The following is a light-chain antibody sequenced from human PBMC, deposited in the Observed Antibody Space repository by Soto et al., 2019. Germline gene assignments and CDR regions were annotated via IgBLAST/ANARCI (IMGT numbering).Light chain of an antibody. V-gene: IGLV2-11*01. CDR3: CSYAGGYTHAV. J-gene: IGLJ2*01. Sequence: QSALTQPRSVSGPPGQSVSISCSGTSSDVGTYNYVSWYQQHPGKAPKLMIYDVSKRPSGAPDRFSGSKSGNTASLTISGLQAEDEADYYCCSYAGGYTHAVFGGGTKLTVL. CDR1: SSDVGTYNY. CDR2: DVS.